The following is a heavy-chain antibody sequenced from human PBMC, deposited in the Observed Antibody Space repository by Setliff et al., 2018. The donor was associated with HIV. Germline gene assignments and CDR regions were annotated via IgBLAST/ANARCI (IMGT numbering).Heavy chain of an antibody. V-gene: IGHV4-39*07. J-gene: IGHJ4*02. CDR2: AYHSGRT. Sequence: SETLSLTCTVSGGSISSSSYYWGWIRQSPGKGLEWIGNAYHSGRTYYNPSLKSRVAMSIDTSKNQFSLRLNSVTAADTAMYYCVHSLLGAPMVDYWGQGTLVTVSS. D-gene: IGHD3-16*01. CDR1: GGSISSSSYY. CDR3: VHSLLGAPMVDY.